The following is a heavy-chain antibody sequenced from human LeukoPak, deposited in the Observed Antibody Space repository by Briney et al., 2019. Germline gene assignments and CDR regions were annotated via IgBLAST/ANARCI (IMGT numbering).Heavy chain of an antibody. V-gene: IGHV1-18*01. D-gene: IGHD4-17*01. Sequence: ASVKVSCKASGYTFTSYGINWVRQAPGQGLEWMGRISVYNGITNYAQILQGRVTMTADRSTSTAYMELRSLRSDDTAVYYCARGPPVFTVSRGDYWGQGTLVTVSS. CDR1: GYTFTSYG. CDR3: ARGPPVFTVSRGDY. J-gene: IGHJ4*02. CDR2: ISVYNGIT.